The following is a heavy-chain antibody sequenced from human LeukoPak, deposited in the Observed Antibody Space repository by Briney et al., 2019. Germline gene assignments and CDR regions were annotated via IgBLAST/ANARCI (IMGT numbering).Heavy chain of an antibody. Sequence: SETLSLTCTVSAASFISSSHHWGWIRQSPGKGLEWIGTVYYGRTTYYNPSLDGRVTISLDTSANHFSLQLNSVTAADTAVYYCVRHDSRGGATMGAFDSWGQGSLVTVSS. CDR1: AASFISSSHH. V-gene: IGHV4-39*01. CDR3: VRHDSRGGATMGAFDS. CDR2: VYYGRTT. J-gene: IGHJ5*01. D-gene: IGHD5-12*01.